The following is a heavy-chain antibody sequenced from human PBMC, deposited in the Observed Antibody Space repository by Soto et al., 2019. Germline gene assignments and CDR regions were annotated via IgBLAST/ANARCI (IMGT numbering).Heavy chain of an antibody. V-gene: IGHV1-69*02. J-gene: IGHJ6*02. Sequence: SVKVSCKASGGTFSSYTISWVRQAPGQGLEWMGRIIPILGIANYAQKFQGRVTITADKSTSTAYMELSSLRSEDTAVYYCARRDYYGSGSYYQFYYYYGMDVWG. CDR3: ARRDYYGSGSYYQFYYYYGMDV. CDR2: IIPILGIA. CDR1: GGTFSSYT. D-gene: IGHD3-10*01.